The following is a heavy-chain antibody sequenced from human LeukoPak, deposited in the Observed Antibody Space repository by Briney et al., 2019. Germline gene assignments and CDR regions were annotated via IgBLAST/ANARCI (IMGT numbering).Heavy chain of an antibody. CDR2: ISGSGGST. D-gene: IGHD3-10*01. CDR1: GFTFSSYA. J-gene: IGHJ4*02. CDR3: AKDPDYNGSGSYYDY. V-gene: IGHV3-23*01. Sequence: GGSLRLSCAASGFTFSSYAISWVRQAPGKGLEWVSVISGSGGSTDYADSVKGRSTISRDNSKNTLYLQMNSLRAEDTAVYYCAKDPDYNGSGSYYDYWGQGTLVPVPP.